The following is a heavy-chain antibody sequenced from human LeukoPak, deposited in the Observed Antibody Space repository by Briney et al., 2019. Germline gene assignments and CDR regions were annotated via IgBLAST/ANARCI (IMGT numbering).Heavy chain of an antibody. CDR1: GYTXAEYY. CDR3: STEDKYCTGANCGVF. V-gene: IGHV1-2*02. Sequence: ASVKVSCKASGYTXAEYYIHWVRQAPGQGLEWMGFIIPDSGGTTYQQNFQGRVTMTRDTSISTFYMELSSLRPDDTAVYYCSTEDKYCTGANCGVFWGQGTLVTVSS. J-gene: IGHJ4*02. D-gene: IGHD2-8*02. CDR2: IIPDSGGT.